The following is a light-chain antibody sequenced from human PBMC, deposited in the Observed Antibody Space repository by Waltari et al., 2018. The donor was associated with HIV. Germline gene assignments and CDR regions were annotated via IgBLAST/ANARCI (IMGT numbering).Light chain of an antibody. CDR3: QQYYTTPRT. CDR1: QSIGSW. V-gene: IGKV1-5*03. J-gene: IGKJ1*01. Sequence: DIQMTQSPSTLSASVGDRVTITCRASQSIGSWLAWYQQKSGKAPKLLLYKASSLERGVPSRFSGSGSGTDFTLTINTLQAEDVATYYCQQYYTTPRTFGQGTKLDLK. CDR2: KAS.